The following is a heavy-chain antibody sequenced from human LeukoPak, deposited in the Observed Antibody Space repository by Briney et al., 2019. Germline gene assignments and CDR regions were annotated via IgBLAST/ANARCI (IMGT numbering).Heavy chain of an antibody. J-gene: IGHJ4*02. CDR2: ISSSSSYI. CDR3: AREGGYSNGLDY. Sequence: PGGSLRLSCAASGFTFSSYSMNWVRQAPGKGLEWVSSISSSSSYIYYADSVKGRFTISRDNAKNSLYLQMNSLRAEDTAVYYCAREGGYSNGLDYWGQGTLVTVSS. D-gene: IGHD5-18*01. CDR1: GFTFSSYS. V-gene: IGHV3-21*01.